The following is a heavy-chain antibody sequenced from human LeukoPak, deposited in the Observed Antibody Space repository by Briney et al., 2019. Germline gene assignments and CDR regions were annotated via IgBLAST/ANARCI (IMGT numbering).Heavy chain of an antibody. Sequence: PGGSLRLSCAASGFTFSDYYMSWIRQAPGKGLEWVSYISSSGSTIYYADSVKGRFTISRDNAKNSLYLQMNSLRAEDTAVYYCATREQGCSSTSCYLPGYWGQGTLVTVSS. V-gene: IGHV3-11*01. CDR3: ATREQGCSSTSCYLPGY. CDR1: GFTFSDYY. J-gene: IGHJ4*02. D-gene: IGHD2-2*01. CDR2: ISSSGSTI.